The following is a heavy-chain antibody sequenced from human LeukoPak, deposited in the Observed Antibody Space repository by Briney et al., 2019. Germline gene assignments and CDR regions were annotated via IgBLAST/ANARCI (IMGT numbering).Heavy chain of an antibody. CDR1: GYSISSGYY. CDR3: ASYVDTAMVCDY. Sequence: SETLSLTCAVSGYSISSGYYWGWIRQPPGKGLEWIESIYHSGSTYYNPSLKSRVAISVDTSKNQFSLKLSSVTAADTAVYYCASYVDTAMVCDYLGQGTLVTVSS. V-gene: IGHV4-38-2*01. D-gene: IGHD5-18*01. J-gene: IGHJ4*02. CDR2: IYHSGST.